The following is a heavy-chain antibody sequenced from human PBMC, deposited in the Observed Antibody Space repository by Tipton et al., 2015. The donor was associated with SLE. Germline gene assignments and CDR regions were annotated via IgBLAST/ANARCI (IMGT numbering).Heavy chain of an antibody. CDR2: VSYSGST. Sequence: TLSLTCSVSGASVTRTSHYWGWIRQSPGKGLEWIATVSYSGSTFSSPSLRGRVATSSDTSGNQFSLTLRSVTAADTAVYYCAVLRKGISFLLWGQGSLVTVSS. V-gene: IGHV4-39*07. CDR1: GASVTRTSHY. CDR3: AVLRKGISFLL. J-gene: IGHJ4*02.